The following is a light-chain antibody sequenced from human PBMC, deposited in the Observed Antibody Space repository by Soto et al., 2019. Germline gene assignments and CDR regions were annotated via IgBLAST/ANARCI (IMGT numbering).Light chain of an antibody. CDR1: SSDIGGYNY. Sequence: QSVLTQPASVSGSPGQSITISCTGTSSDIGGYNYVSWYQQHPGKAPKLMISEVSNRPSGVSNRFSGSKSGNTASLTISGLQPEDEADYYCTSHTSSSTPYDVFGTGTKLTVL. J-gene: IGLJ1*01. CDR3: TSHTSSSTPYDV. V-gene: IGLV2-14*01. CDR2: EVS.